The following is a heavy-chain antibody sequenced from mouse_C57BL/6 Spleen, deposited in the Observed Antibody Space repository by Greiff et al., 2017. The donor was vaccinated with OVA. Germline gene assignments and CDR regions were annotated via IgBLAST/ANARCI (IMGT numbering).Heavy chain of an antibody. CDR2: INPNNGGT. J-gene: IGHJ2*01. V-gene: IGHV1-22*01. CDR1: GYTFTDYN. Sequence: VQLQQSGPELVKPGASVKMSCKASGYTFTDYNMHWVKQSHGKSLEWIGYINPNNGGTSYNQKFKGKATLTVNKSSSTAYMELRSLTSEDSAVYYCAIYYDYDHYFDYWGQGTTLTVSS. D-gene: IGHD2-4*01. CDR3: AIYYDYDHYFDY.